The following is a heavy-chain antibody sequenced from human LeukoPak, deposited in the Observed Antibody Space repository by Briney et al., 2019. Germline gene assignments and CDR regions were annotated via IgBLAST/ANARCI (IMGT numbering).Heavy chain of an antibody. J-gene: IGHJ5*02. Sequence: PSETLSLTCTVSGGSISDYYWNWIRQPAGKGLEWIGRIYASGSTNYNPSLRSRVTISVDKSKNQFSLKLTSATAADTAVYYCARSYLGGTYYDWFDPWGQGTLVTASP. CDR3: ARSYLGGTYYDWFDP. CDR1: GGSISDYY. CDR2: IYASGST. V-gene: IGHV4-4*07. D-gene: IGHD1-26*01.